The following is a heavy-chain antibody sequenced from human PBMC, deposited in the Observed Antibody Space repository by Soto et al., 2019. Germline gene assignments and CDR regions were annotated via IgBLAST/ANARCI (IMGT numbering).Heavy chain of an antibody. CDR1: GGSVTNSSYY. CDR3: VSQRTTVPTQAYFDY. V-gene: IGHV4-39*01. Sequence: TSETLSLTCTVSGGSVTNSSYYWGWIRQSPGKGLEWIGSVYYRGRSYSKSSVKSRVTISVDTSKNRFSLSLNSVTASDTAVYFCVSQRTTVPTQAYFDYWGSGALVTVS. J-gene: IGHJ4*02. CDR2: VYYRGRS. D-gene: IGHD4-17*01.